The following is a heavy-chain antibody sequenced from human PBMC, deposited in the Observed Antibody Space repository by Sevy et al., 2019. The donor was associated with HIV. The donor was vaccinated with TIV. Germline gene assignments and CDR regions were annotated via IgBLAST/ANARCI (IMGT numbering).Heavy chain of an antibody. D-gene: IGHD1-26*01. CDR3: AKERGGSYIPYCYAMDV. J-gene: IGHJ6*02. V-gene: IGHV3-30*18. Sequence: GGSLRLSCIASGFTFRNYGIHWVRQAPGKGLDWVTVIGYDGSDKYYADSVKGRFTISRDNSKNTLFLQMNSLRVEDTAVYYCAKERGGSYIPYCYAMDVWGQGTAVTVSS. CDR2: IGYDGSDK. CDR1: GFTFRNYG.